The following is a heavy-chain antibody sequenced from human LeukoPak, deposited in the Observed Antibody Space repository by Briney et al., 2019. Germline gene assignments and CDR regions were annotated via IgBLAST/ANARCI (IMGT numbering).Heavy chain of an antibody. CDR3: ARGRGGTYYWYDP. D-gene: IGHD1-26*01. Sequence: PSQTLSLTCTVSGDSINSDSYQWGWVRQPAGTGMEWIGCSYTSGSTNYNPSRKNRATISVDTSKNQFSLTLTSVTAADTAVYYCARGRGGTYYWYDPWGQGTLVTASS. CDR1: GDSINSDSYQ. V-gene: IGHV4-61*02. J-gene: IGHJ5*02. CDR2: SYTSGST.